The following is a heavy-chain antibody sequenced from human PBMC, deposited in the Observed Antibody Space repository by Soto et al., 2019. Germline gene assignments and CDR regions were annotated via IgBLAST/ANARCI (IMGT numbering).Heavy chain of an antibody. V-gene: IGHV1-46*01. J-gene: IGHJ6*02. D-gene: IGHD2-8*01. CDR3: ARDAGYCTNGVGYTDYYYYGMDV. CDR2: INPSGGST. Sequence: QVQLVQSGAEVKKPGASVKVSCKASGYTFTSYYMHWVRQAPGQGLEWMGIINPSGGSTSYEKKFQGRVHMTRDTSTSTVYMELSSLRSEVTGVYYCARDAGYCTNGVGYTDYYYYGMDVWGQGTTVTVSS. CDR1: GYTFTSYY.